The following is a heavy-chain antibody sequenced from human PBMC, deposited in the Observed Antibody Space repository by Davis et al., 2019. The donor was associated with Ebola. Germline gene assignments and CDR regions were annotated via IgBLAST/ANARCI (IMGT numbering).Heavy chain of an antibody. J-gene: IGHJ4*02. D-gene: IGHD2-15*01. CDR1: GGSFSGYY. CDR2: INHSGST. Sequence: SETLSLTCAVYGGSFSGYYWSWIRQPPGKGLEWIGEINHSGSTNYNPSLKSRVTISVDTSKNQFSLKLSSVTAADTAVYYCARRRCSGGSCYLYYWGQGTLVTVSS. V-gene: IGHV4-34*01. CDR3: ARRRCSGGSCYLYY.